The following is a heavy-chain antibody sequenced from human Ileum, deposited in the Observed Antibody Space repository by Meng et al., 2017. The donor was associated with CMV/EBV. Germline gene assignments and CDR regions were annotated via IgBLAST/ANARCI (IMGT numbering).Heavy chain of an antibody. D-gene: IGHD3-22*01. CDR3: ARASYYDSSYFDN. CDR2: IHYSGST. CDR1: GASISSSDYY. V-gene: IGHV4-30-4*08. J-gene: IGHJ4*02. Sequence: AQLQESGPGLVKPSQTLSLTCPVSGASISSSDYYWSWIRQPPGKGLEWIGYIHYSGSTYYNPSLKSRVTISEDTSKNQFSLKLNSVTAADTAVYYCARASYYDSSYFDNWGQGTLVTVSS.